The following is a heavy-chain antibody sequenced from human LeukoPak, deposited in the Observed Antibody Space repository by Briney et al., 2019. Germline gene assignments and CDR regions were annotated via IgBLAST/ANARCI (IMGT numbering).Heavy chain of an antibody. CDR2: MNPSSGNT. CDR1: GYTFTNYD. D-gene: IGHD2/OR15-2a*01. CDR3: ARGEYLEGAFDI. V-gene: IGHV1-8*01. Sequence: ASVKVPCKASGYTFTNYDINWVRQATGQGLEWMGWMNPSSGNTGYAQEFQGRVTMTRNTSITTAYMELSSLRSEDTAVYYCARGEYLEGAFDIWGQGTVVTVSS. J-gene: IGHJ3*02.